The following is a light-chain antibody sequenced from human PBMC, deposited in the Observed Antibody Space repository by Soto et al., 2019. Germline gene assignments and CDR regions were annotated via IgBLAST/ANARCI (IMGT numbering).Light chain of an antibody. CDR3: QQYDPLRVT. CDR1: QKISTW. J-gene: IGKJ3*01. Sequence: DIQMTQSPSTLSASVGDRVTITCRASQKISTWLAWFQQKPGKAPKLLIYKTSHLESGVPSRISGSGSGTDFTCTLSSLQPEDIATYYCQQYDPLRVTFGPGTKVDIK. CDR2: KTS. V-gene: IGKV1-5*03.